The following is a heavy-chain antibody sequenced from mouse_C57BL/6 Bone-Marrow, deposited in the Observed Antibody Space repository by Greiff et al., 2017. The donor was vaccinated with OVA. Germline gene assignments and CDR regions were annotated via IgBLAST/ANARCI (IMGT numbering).Heavy chain of an antibody. CDR2: IYPGDGDT. V-gene: IGHV1-80*01. Sequence: VKVVESGAELVKPGASVKISCKASGYAFSSYWMNWVKQRPGEGLEWIGQIYPGDGDTNYNGKFKGKATLTADKSSSTAYMQLSSLTSEDSAVYFCADGYWMDYWGQGTSVTVSS. CDR1: GYAFSSYW. D-gene: IGHD2-3*01. J-gene: IGHJ4*01. CDR3: ADGYWMDY.